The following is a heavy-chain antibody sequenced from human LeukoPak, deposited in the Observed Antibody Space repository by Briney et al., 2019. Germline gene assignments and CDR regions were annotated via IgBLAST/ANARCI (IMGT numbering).Heavy chain of an antibody. CDR1: GFTFSDYY. Sequence: GGSLRLSCAASGFTFSDYYMSWIRQAPGKGLEWVANIKQDGSEKYYVDSVKGRFTISRDNAKNSLYLQMNSLRAEDTAVYYCARGSFGSSWYDYYYYYMDVWGRGTTVTVSS. CDR2: IKQDGSEK. V-gene: IGHV3-7*01. CDR3: ARGSFGSSWYDYYYYYMDV. D-gene: IGHD6-13*01. J-gene: IGHJ6*03.